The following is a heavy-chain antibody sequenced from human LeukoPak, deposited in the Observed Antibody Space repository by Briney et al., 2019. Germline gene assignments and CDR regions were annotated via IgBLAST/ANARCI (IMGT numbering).Heavy chain of an antibody. V-gene: IGHV3-30-3*01. CDR1: GFTFSSYA. CDR3: ARESSYYDFWSGYQGYYFDY. J-gene: IGHJ4*02. Sequence: GRSLRLSCAASGFTFSSYAMHWVRQAPGKGLEWVAVISYDGSNKYYADSVKGRFTISRDNSKNTLYLQMNSLRAEDTAVYYCARESSYYDFWSGYQGYYFDYWGQGTLVTVSS. CDR2: ISYDGSNK. D-gene: IGHD3-3*01.